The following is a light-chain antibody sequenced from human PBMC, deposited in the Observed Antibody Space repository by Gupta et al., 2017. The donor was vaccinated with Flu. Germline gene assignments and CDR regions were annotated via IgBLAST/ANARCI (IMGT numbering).Light chain of an antibody. V-gene: IGKV3-20*01. CDR2: RAS. CDR3: QQCNSSPYT. Sequence: LSSAPAERAVLICSANQNRTHNSLAWYQQKVGQPPKLLIYRASHTSTGIPARFSGSGSGTDFTLTISRLDAEDAAAYYCQQCNSSPYTFGQGTRLEIK. CDR1: QNRTHNS. J-gene: IGKJ2*01.